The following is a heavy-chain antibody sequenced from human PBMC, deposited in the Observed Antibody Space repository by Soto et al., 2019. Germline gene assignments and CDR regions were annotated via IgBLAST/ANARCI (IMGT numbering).Heavy chain of an antibody. D-gene: IGHD3-9*01. CDR2: INPMFNST. J-gene: IGHJ4*02. V-gene: IGHV1-69*01. CDR1: GGTFDHAA. CDR3: ARQIFAADY. Sequence: QVQLVQSGAEGKKPGSSVKVSCEAPGGTFDHAAITGWRQAPGQGLEWVGGINPMFNSTHYAQKFQGRVTSTADAVTSTAVMELRGRTSDDTAVYYCARQIFAADYWGQGTLLVVSS.